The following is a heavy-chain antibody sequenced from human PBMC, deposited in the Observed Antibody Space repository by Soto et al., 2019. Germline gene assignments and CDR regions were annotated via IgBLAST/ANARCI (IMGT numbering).Heavy chain of an antibody. CDR1: GGYISSVGYY. V-gene: IGHV4-31*03. J-gene: IGHJ2*01. CDR3: ASDGNYNWYFDL. D-gene: IGHD1-7*01. CDR2: IYYSGNT. Sequence: SETLSLTCTVSGGYISSVGYYWSWIRQHPGKGLEWIGYIYYSGNTYYSPSLKSRVTISVDTSKSQFSLKLTSVTAADTAVYYCASDGNYNWYFDLWGRGTLVTVSS.